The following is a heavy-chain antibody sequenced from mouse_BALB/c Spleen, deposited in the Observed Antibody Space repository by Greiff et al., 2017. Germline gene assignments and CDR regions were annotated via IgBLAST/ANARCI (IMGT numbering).Heavy chain of an antibody. J-gene: IGHJ4*01. CDR2: INPNNGDT. CDR3: ASPIHYYGPRSFYYAMDY. Sequence: VQLQQSGPELVKPGASVKMSCKASGYTFTDYYLKWVKQSHGKSLEWIGDINPNNGDTFYNQKFKGKATLTVDKSSSTAYMQLNSLTSEDSAVYYCASPIHYYGPRSFYYAMDYWGQGTSVTVSS. V-gene: IGHV1-26*01. CDR1: GYTFTDYY. D-gene: IGHD1-2*01.